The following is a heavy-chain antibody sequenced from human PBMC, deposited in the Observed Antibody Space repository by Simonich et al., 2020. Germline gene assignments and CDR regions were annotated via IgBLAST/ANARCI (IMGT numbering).Heavy chain of an antibody. J-gene: IGHJ3*02. CDR2: SSSSSSYI. D-gene: IGHD1-26*01. V-gene: IGHV3-21*01. Sequence: EVQLVESGGGLVKPGGSMRLSCAASGFTFSSYSMNWVRQAQGNGLEWVYSSSSSSSYIYYADSVKGRFTISRDNAKNSLYLQMNSLRAEDTAVYYCARGIVGASGAFDIWGQGTMVTVSS. CDR3: ARGIVGASGAFDI. CDR1: GFTFSSYS.